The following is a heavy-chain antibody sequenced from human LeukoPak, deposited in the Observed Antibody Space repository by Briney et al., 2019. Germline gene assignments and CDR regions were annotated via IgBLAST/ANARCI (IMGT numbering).Heavy chain of an antibody. CDR2: INPNSGGT. Sequence: ASVKVSCKASGYTFTGYYMHWVRQAPGQGLEWMGWINPNSGGTNYAQKFQGRVTMTRDTSVSTAYMELSRLRSDDTAVYYCAGDYQGYSSSRTFDYWGQGTLVTVSS. D-gene: IGHD6-13*01. J-gene: IGHJ4*02. CDR1: GYTFTGYY. CDR3: AGDYQGYSSSRTFDY. V-gene: IGHV1-2*02.